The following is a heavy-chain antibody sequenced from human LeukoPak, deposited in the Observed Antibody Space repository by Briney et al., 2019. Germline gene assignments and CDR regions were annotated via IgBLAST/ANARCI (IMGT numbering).Heavy chain of an antibody. D-gene: IGHD3-10*01. J-gene: IGHJ6*03. Sequence: PSQTLSLTCAVSGGSISSGGYSWSWIRQPPGKGLEWIGYIYYSGSTYYNPSLKSRVTISVDTSKNQFSLKLSSVTAADTAVYYCARHGTEYSSDSGSFSSGPYYYYYMDVWGKGTTVTISS. CDR1: GGSISSGGYS. CDR3: ARHGTEYSSDSGSFSSGPYYYYYMDV. CDR2: IYYSGST. V-gene: IGHV4-30-4*07.